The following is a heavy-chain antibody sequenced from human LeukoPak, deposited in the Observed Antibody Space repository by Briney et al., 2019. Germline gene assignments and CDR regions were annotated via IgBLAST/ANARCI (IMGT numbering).Heavy chain of an antibody. D-gene: IGHD3-3*01. Sequence: GGSLRLSCAASGFTSSSHWMSWARQAPGKWLEWLADIKHDGSQTKHVDSVKGRFTISRDNAKNSLYPQMNSLRPEDTAVYYCARWTAGWSNWGQGNLVSVSS. CDR3: ARWTAGWSN. CDR1: GFTSSSHW. CDR2: IKHDGSQT. J-gene: IGHJ4*02. V-gene: IGHV3-7*01.